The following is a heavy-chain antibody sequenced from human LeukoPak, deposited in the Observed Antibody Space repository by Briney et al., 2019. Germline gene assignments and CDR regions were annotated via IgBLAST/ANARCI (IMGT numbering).Heavy chain of an antibody. Sequence: GGSLRLSCAASGFTFSSYAMSWVRQAPGKGLEWVSAISGSGGSTYYADSVKGRFTISRDKSKNTLYLQMNSLRAEDTAVYYCARGVGELLSYYYYYYMDVWGKGTTVTISS. V-gene: IGHV3-23*01. CDR2: ISGSGGST. CDR1: GFTFSSYA. D-gene: IGHD3-10*01. CDR3: ARGVGELLSYYYYYYMDV. J-gene: IGHJ6*03.